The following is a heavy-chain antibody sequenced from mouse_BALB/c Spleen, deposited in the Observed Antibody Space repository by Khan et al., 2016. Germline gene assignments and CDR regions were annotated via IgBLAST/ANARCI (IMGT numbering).Heavy chain of an antibody. CDR3: SSDYDGFAY. V-gene: IGHV2-6-7*01. CDR1: GFSLTGYG. D-gene: IGHD2-12*01. J-gene: IGHJ3*01. CDR2: IWGDGRT. Sequence: QVQLKESGPGLVAPSQSLSITCTVSGFSLTGYGVNWVRQPPGKGLEWLGKIWGDGRTDYNSALESRVSISKDNSKSQVFLKMNSLQTDDTANYYCSSDYDGFAYWGQGTLVIVSA.